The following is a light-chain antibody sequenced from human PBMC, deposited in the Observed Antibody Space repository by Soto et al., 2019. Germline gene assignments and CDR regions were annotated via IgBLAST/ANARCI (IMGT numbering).Light chain of an antibody. CDR1: SSNIGEYY. J-gene: IGLJ1*01. Sequence: QSVLTQPPSVSAAPGQKVTRSCSGSSSNIGEYYVSWHQQLPGTAPKLLIYENDKRPSGIPDRFSGSKSGTSATLDITGLQTGDEADYYCGTWDSSLTTFVFGTGTKVTVL. V-gene: IGLV1-51*02. CDR3: GTWDSSLTTFV. CDR2: END.